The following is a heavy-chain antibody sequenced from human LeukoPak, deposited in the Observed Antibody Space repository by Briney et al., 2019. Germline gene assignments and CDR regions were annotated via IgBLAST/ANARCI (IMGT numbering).Heavy chain of an antibody. J-gene: IGHJ4*02. CDR1: GFTFSSYS. CDR3: ASDGGYYFDY. Sequence: GGSLRLSCAASGFTFSSYSMNWVRQAPGKGLEWVSSISSSSSYIYYADSVKGRFTISRDNSKNTLYLQMNSLRAEDTAVYYCASDGGYYFDYWGQGTLVTVSS. V-gene: IGHV3-21*01. CDR2: ISSSSSYI.